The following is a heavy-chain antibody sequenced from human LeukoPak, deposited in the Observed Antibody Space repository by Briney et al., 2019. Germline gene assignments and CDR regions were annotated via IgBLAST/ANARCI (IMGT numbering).Heavy chain of an antibody. CDR3: ARPPGIAAAWFDP. CDR2: FDNSGST. D-gene: IGHD6-13*01. CDR1: GFTFSTHW. J-gene: IGHJ5*02. Sequence: GSLRLSCAASGFTFSTHWMSWIRQPPGKGLEWIGSFDNSGSTYYNPSLKSRVTISVDTSKDQFSLKLTSVTAADTAVYYCARPPGIAAAWFDPWGQGTLVTVSS. V-gene: IGHV4-39*01.